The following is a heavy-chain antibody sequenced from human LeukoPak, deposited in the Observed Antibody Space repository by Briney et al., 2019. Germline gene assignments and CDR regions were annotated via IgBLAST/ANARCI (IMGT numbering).Heavy chain of an antibody. D-gene: IGHD4/OR15-4a*01. V-gene: IGHV1-2*06. CDR2: INPNSGDT. Sequence: GASVKVSCNASGYTFTGYYMHWVRQAPGQGLEWMGRINPNSGDTNYAQKFQGRVTMTGDTSISTAYMELSRLKSDDTAVYYCARRVQTTGVFDYWGQGTLVTVSS. CDR3: ARRVQTTGVFDY. J-gene: IGHJ4*02. CDR1: GYTFTGYY.